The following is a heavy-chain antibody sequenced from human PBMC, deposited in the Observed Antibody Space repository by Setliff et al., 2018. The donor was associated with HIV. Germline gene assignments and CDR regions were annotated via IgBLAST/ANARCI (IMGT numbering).Heavy chain of an antibody. Sequence: LRLSCAASGFTFSSYGMHWVRQAPGKGLEWIGHIQRNADGGTTLYGAPVKGRFTISRDDLRSTLFLQMNSLKTEDTAVYYCNTVDDPILTGHWGQGTLVTAPQ. J-gene: IGHJ4*02. CDR2: IQRNADGGTT. D-gene: IGHD3-9*01. CDR1: GFTFSSYG. CDR3: NTVDDPILTGH. V-gene: IGHV3-15*01.